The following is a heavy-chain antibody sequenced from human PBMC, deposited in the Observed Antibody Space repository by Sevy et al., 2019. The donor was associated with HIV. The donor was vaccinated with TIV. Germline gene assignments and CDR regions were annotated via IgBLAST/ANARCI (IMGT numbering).Heavy chain of an antibody. CDR1: GFTFSSYD. CDR2: INSDGSKT. V-gene: IGHV3-74*01. CDR3: ARDKSATAVDY. Sequence: GGSLRLSCTASGFTFSSYDMNWVRQAPGKGLEWVSHINSDGSKTGYADSVKGRFTISRDNAKNTLYLQMNSLRAEDTAVYYCARDKSATAVDYWGQGTLVTVSS. J-gene: IGHJ4*02. D-gene: IGHD6-25*01.